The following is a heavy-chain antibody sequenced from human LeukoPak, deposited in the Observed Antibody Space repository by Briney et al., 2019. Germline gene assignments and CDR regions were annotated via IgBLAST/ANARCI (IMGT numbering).Heavy chain of an antibody. CDR3: ARDFWSGYYGFDP. CDR1: GGSISSGDYY. Sequence: PSQTLSLTCTVSGGSISSGDYYWSWIRQPPGKGLEWIGYIYYSGSTYYNPSLKSRVTILVDTSKNQFSLKLSSVTAADTAVYYCARDFWSGYYGFDPWGQGTLVTVSS. V-gene: IGHV4-30-4*01. CDR2: IYYSGST. D-gene: IGHD3-3*01. J-gene: IGHJ5*02.